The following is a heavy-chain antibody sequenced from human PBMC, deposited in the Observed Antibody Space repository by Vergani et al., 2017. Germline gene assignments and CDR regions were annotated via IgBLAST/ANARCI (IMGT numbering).Heavy chain of an antibody. CDR3: ARDPGGCSGGSCLGHV. CDR2: IYYSGST. J-gene: IGHJ6*02. CDR1: GGSLSSYY. V-gene: IGHV4-59*01. Sequence: QVQLQESGPGLVKPSETLSLTCTVSGGSLSSYYWSWIRQPPGKGLGWIGYIYYSGSTNYNPSLKSRVTISVDTSKNQFSLKLSSVTAADTAVYYCARDPGGCSGGSCLGHVWGQGTTVTVSS. D-gene: IGHD2-15*01.